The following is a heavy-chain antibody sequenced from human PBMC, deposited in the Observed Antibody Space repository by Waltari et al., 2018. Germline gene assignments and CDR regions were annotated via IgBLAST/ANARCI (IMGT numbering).Heavy chain of an antibody. CDR3: ARARDEQTAMVYFDH. J-gene: IGHJ4*02. Sequence: EVDLVESGGGLIHPGGSLILSCAASGFTVIPTPMTWVRQVPGRGLEWVSIIYPAGSTYNADSVEGRFTISRDVSKNMVHLQMNSLRPEDTAIYYCARARDEQTAMVYFDHWGQGTLVSVSS. D-gene: IGHD5-18*01. CDR1: GFTVIPTP. CDR2: IYPAGST. V-gene: IGHV3-66*02.